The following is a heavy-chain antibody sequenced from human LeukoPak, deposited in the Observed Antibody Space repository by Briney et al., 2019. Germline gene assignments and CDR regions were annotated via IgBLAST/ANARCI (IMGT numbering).Heavy chain of an antibody. J-gene: IGHJ4*02. V-gene: IGHV1-8*01. Sequence: ASVKVSCKTSGYTFTSYDINWVRQATGQGLEWMGWMNPNNGNTDYAQKFQGRVTMTSNTSIRTAYMGLSSLKSEDTAVYYCVRSPRDSNLDYWGQGTLVTVSS. D-gene: IGHD2-15*01. CDR1: GYTFTSYD. CDR2: MNPNNGNT. CDR3: VRSPRDSNLDY.